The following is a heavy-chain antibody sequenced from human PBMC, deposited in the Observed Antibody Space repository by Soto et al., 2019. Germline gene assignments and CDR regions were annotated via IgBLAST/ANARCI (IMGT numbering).Heavy chain of an antibody. D-gene: IGHD3-22*01. V-gene: IGHV3-30*18. CDR1: GFTFSSYG. CDR3: ANPYYYDSSGYQRDY. J-gene: IGHJ4*02. Sequence: QVQLVESGGGVVQPGRSLRLSCAASGFTFSSYGMHWVRQAPGKGLEWVAVISYDGSNKYYADSVKGRFTISRDNSKNTLYLQMNSRRADDTAVYYCANPYYYDSSGYQRDYWGQGTLVTVSS. CDR2: ISYDGSNK.